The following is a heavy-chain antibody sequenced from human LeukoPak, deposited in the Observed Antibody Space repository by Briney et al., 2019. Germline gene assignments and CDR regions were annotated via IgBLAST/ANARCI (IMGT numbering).Heavy chain of an antibody. CDR1: GGTFSSYA. J-gene: IGHJ4*02. CDR2: IIPIFGTA. D-gene: IGHD3-10*01. CDR3: ARGEDGSGSYYNSAFDY. Sequence: SVKVSCKASGGTFSSYAISWVRQAPGQGLEWMGGIIPIFGTANYAQKFQGRVTITADESTSTAYMELSSLRSEDTAVYYCARGEDGSGSYYNSAFDYWGQGTLVTVSS. V-gene: IGHV1-69*13.